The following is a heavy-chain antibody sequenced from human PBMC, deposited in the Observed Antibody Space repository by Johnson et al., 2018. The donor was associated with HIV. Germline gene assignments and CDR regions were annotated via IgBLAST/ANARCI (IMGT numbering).Heavy chain of an antibody. Sequence: VQLVESGGGLVQPGGSLRLSCAASGFTFSSYWMHWVRQAPGKGLVWVSRINNDGTSTSYADSMKGRLTISRDNAKNTLYLQMNSLRAEDTAVYYCAKLGGEDAFDIWGQGTMVTVSS. CDR1: GFTFSSYW. V-gene: IGHV3-74*02. J-gene: IGHJ3*02. CDR2: INNDGTST. D-gene: IGHD2-21*01. CDR3: AKLGGEDAFDI.